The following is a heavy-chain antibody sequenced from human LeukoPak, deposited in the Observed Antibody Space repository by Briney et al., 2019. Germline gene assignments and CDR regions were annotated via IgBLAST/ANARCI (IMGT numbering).Heavy chain of an antibody. J-gene: IGHJ2*01. V-gene: IGHV3-48*03. D-gene: IGHD1-26*01. CDR3: ATEGGIDYWYFGL. CDR2: ISSSGSTI. CDR1: GFTLSSYE. Sequence: GGSLRLSCAASGFTLSSYEMNWVRQAPGKGLEWVSYISSSGSTIYYADSVKSRFTISRDNAKNTLYLQMTDLRAEDTAVYYCATEGGIDYWYFGLWGRGTLVTVSS.